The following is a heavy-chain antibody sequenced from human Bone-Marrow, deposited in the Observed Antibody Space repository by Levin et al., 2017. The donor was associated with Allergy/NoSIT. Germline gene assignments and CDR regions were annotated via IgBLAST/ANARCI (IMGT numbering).Heavy chain of an antibody. CDR2: ISHSGSP. CDR3: ARASEGGYNWNEYYFDS. Sequence: SETLSLTCTISSGSFSSGGYYWSWIRQHPGEGLEWIGCISHSGSPYYNASLKSRLSISVDMSKNHLSLRLNSVTVADTAVYYCARASEGGYNWNEYYFDSWGQGTLVTVSS. V-gene: IGHV4-31*03. J-gene: IGHJ4*02. D-gene: IGHD1-1*01. CDR1: SGSFSSGGYY.